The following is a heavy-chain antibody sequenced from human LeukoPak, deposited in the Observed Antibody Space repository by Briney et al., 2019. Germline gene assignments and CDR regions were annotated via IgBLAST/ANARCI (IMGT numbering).Heavy chain of an antibody. V-gene: IGHV3-30*04. CDR2: ISYDGSNK. D-gene: IGHD4-17*01. CDR1: GFTFNSH. CDR3: ARQSSVTRSGLDS. Sequence: GSLRLSCADSGFTFNSHMHWVRQAPGEGLGWVAAISYDGSNKKYGDSVKGRFTISSDNSKNTLYLQMNSLRPEDTAVYYCARQSSVTRSGLDSWGQGTLVTVSS. J-gene: IGHJ4*02.